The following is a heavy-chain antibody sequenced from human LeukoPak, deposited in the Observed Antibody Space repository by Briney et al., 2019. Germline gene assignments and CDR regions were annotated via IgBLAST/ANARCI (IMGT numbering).Heavy chain of an antibody. CDR3: AREGRWIAAAGSFDY. CDR1: GFTFSSYS. J-gene: IGHJ4*02. Sequence: PGGSLRLSCAASGFTFSSYSMNWVRQAPGKGLEWASSISSSSSYIYYADSVKGRFTISRDNAKNSLYLQMNSLRAEDTAVYYCAREGRWIAAAGSFDYWGQGTLVTVSS. CDR2: ISSSSSYI. D-gene: IGHD6-13*01. V-gene: IGHV3-21*01.